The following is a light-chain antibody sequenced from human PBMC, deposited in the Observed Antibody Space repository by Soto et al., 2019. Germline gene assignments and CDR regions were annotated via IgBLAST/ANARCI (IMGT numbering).Light chain of an antibody. V-gene: IGKV3-15*01. J-gene: IGKJ4*01. Sequence: EIVMTQTPATLSVSPGERATLSCRASQSVSSNLAWYQHKPGQAASLLIHGASTRATGIPARFNGSGSGTEFTLTISSLQSEDFAVYYCQQYNKWPLTFGGGTKVEIK. CDR2: GAS. CDR3: QQYNKWPLT. CDR1: QSVSSN.